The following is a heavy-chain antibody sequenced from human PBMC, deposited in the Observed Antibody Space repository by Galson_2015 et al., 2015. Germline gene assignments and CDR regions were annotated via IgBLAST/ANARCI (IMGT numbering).Heavy chain of an antibody. Sequence: SVKVSCKASGGTFSSYAISWVRQAPGQGLEWMGGIIPIFGTANCAQKFQGRVTITADESTSTAYMELSSLRSEDTAVYYCARDLGYYGSGSYSRIKTDDAFDIWGQGTMVTVSS. J-gene: IGHJ3*02. CDR3: ARDLGYYGSGSYSRIKTDDAFDI. V-gene: IGHV1-69*13. CDR1: GGTFSSYA. CDR2: IIPIFGTA. D-gene: IGHD3-10*01.